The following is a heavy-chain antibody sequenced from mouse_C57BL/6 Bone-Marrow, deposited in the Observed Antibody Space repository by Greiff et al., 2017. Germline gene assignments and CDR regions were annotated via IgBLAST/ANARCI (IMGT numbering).Heavy chain of an antibody. CDR2: IYPGSGST. CDR3: SRPTGDAMDY. V-gene: IGHV1-55*01. CDR1: GYTFTSYW. D-gene: IGHD1-1*01. J-gene: IGHJ4*01. Sequence: VQLQQPGAELVKPGASVTMSCKASGYTFTSYWITWVKQRPGPGLEWIGDIYPGSGSTNYNEKFTSKATLTVDTSSSTAYMQLSGLTSEDSAVYYCSRPTGDAMDYWGQGTSVTVSS.